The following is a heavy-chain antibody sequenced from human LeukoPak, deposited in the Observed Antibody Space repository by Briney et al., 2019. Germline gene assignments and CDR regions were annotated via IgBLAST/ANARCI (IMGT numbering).Heavy chain of an antibody. CDR2: IYYSGGT. Sequence: SETLSLTCTASGVSIRDYYWSWIRQPPEKGLEWIGHIYYSGGTNYNPSLRSRVIISVETSRNQIFLKLDSVTAADTAVYYCARDGGYPLGAFDIWGRGTMVTVSS. J-gene: IGHJ3*02. CDR1: GVSIRDYY. V-gene: IGHV4-59*01. CDR3: ARDGGYPLGAFDI. D-gene: IGHD6-13*01.